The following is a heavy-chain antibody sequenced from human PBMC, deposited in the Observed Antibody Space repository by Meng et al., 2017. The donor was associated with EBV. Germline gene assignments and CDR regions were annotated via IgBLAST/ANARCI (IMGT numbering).Heavy chain of an antibody. CDR3: AHIIAARPFDY. Sequence: QITLTESCPTLVKPTQTLTLTCTVSGFSLSTRGVGVGWIRQPPGKALEWLALIYWDDDKRYSPSLKSRLTITKDTSKNQVVLTMTNMDPVDAATYYCAHIIAARPFDYWGQGTLVTVSS. V-gene: IGHV2-5*02. CDR2: IYWDDDK. D-gene: IGHD6-6*01. CDR1: GFSLSTRGVG. J-gene: IGHJ4*02.